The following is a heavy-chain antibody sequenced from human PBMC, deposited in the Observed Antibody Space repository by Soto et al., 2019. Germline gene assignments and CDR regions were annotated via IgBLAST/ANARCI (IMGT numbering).Heavy chain of an antibody. V-gene: IGHV4-59*01. D-gene: IGHD3-22*01. CDR1: GGSISTKY. CDR3: AGGRVGSSGYHEXFEQ. CDR2: IYYSGST. Sequence: XETLSLTCSVSGGSISTKYWNWFRQPPGKGMEWIGYIYYSGSTSYNPALKSRVTISVDTSKNQFSLRLTSMTAADTAVYYCAGGRVGSSGYHEXFEQWGQGTLVT. J-gene: IGHJ1*01.